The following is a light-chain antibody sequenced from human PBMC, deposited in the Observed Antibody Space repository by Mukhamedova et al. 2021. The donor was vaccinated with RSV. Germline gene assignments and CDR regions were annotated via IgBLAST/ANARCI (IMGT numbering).Light chain of an antibody. V-gene: IGLV2-8*01. CDR1: SSDVGGYNY. CDR2: EVS. J-gene: IGLJ1*01. CDR3: SSYAGSNNYV. Sequence: GTSSDVGGYNYVSWYQQHPGKAPKLMIYEVSKRPSGVPDRFSGSKSGNTASLTVSGLRAEDEADYYCSSYAGSNNYVFGTGTKVTV.